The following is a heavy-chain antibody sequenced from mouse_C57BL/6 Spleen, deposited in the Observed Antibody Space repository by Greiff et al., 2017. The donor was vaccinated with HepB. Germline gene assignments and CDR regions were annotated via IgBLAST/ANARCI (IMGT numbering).Heavy chain of an antibody. D-gene: IGHD1-1*01. J-gene: IGHJ1*03. CDR3: ATYYGSSYVDWYFDV. V-gene: IGHV3-6*01. Sequence: EVQLQQSGPGLVKPSQSLSLTCSVTGYSITSGYYWNWIRQFPGNKLEWMGYISYDGSNNYNPSLKNRISITRDTSKNQFFLKLNSVTTEDTATYYCATYYGSSYVDWYFDVWGTGTTVTVSS. CDR1: GYSITSGYY. CDR2: ISYDGSN.